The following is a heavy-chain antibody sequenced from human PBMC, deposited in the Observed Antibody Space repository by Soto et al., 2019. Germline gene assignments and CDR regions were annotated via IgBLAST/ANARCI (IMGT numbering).Heavy chain of an antibody. CDR2: IKHSGST. CDR3: ARGGGLRTSD. Sequence: QGQLPQVGGGPVEALGAPFPNRAGYGWSFSGYYWSRIRQPPGKGPEWIGEIKHSGSTNYNPSLKSRVTISVDTSKNQFSLKLSSVTAADTAVYYCARGGGLRTSDWGQGTLVTVSS. D-gene: IGHD5-12*01. J-gene: IGHJ4*02. V-gene: IGHV4-34*02. CDR1: GWSFSGYY.